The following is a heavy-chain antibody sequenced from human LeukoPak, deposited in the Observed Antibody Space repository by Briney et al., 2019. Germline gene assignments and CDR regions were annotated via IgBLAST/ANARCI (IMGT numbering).Heavy chain of an antibody. CDR1: GGSISSYY. V-gene: IGHV4-59*01. CDR3: AREIYGDYTGSWFDY. CDR2: IYYSGST. J-gene: IGHJ4*02. D-gene: IGHD4-17*01. Sequence: SETLSLTCTVSGGSISSYYWSWIRRPPGKGLEWIGYIYYSGSTNYNPSLKSRVTISVDTSKNQFSLKLSSVTAADTAVYYCAREIYGDYTGSWFDYWGQGTLVTVSS.